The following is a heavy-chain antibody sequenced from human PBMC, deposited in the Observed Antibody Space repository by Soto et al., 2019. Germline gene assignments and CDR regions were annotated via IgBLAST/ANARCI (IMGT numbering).Heavy chain of an antibody. D-gene: IGHD6-19*01. CDR1: GFTFGDYA. Sequence: PGGSLRLSCTASGFTFGDYAMSWFRQAPGKGLEWVGFIRSKAYGGTTEYAASVKGRFTISRDDSKSIAYLQMNSLKTEDTAVYYCTRDGSGWYVISSYWGQGTLVTVSS. CDR3: TRDGSGWYVISSY. V-gene: IGHV3-49*03. CDR2: IRSKAYGGTT. J-gene: IGHJ4*02.